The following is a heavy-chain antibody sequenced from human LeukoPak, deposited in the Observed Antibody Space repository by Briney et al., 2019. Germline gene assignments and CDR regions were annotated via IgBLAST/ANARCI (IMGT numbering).Heavy chain of an antibody. Sequence: SETLSLTCTDSGGSISSYYWSWIRQPPGKGLEWIGEINHSGSTNYNPSLKSRVTISVDTSKNQFSLKLSSVTAADTAVYYCARGPSITIFGDNWFDPWGQGTLVTVSS. CDR1: GGSISSYY. D-gene: IGHD3-3*01. J-gene: IGHJ5*02. CDR3: ARGPSITIFGDNWFDP. CDR2: INHSGST. V-gene: IGHV4-34*01.